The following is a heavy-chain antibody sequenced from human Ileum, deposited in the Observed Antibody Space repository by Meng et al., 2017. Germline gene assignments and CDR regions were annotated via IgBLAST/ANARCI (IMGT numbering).Heavy chain of an antibody. CDR1: GFPFNNAW. CDR3: AKTFHSDSSFDY. V-gene: IGHV3-15*01. CDR2: IKSTTYGATT. J-gene: IGHJ4*02. Sequence: GESLKISCAASGFPFNNAWMSWVRQAPGKGLELVGRIKSTTYGATTDYAAPVKGRFTVSRDDSKNTLYLQMNSLKTEDTAVYYCAKTFHSDSSFDYWGQGTLVTGSS. D-gene: IGHD3-22*01.